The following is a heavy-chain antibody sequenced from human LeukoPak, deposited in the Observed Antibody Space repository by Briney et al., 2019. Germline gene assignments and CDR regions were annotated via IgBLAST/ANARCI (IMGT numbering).Heavy chain of an antibody. D-gene: IGHD2-15*01. V-gene: IGHV3-30*02. CDR3: AKDFCSGSSCYIFDY. CDR1: GFTFSSYG. J-gene: IGHJ4*02. CDR2: IQYDGTNK. Sequence: GGSLRLSCAAPGFTFSSYGMNWVRQAPGRGLEWVAFIQYDGTNKFYVDSVKGRFTISRDNSKRTLHLQMNSLRAEDTAVYYCAKDFCSGSSCYIFDYWGQGTLVTVSS.